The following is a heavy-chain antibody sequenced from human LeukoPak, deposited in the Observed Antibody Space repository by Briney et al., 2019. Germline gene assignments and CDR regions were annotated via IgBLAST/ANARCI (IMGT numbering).Heavy chain of an antibody. CDR1: GGSFSGYY. CDR3: ARRHSSGFDY. J-gene: IGHJ4*02. Sequence: PSETLSLTCAVYGGSFSGYYWSWIRQPPGKGLEWIGEINHSGSTNYNPSLKSRVTISVDTSKNQLSLKLSSVTAADTAVYYCARRHSSGFDYWGQGTLVTVSS. V-gene: IGHV4-34*01. D-gene: IGHD6-19*01. CDR2: INHSGST.